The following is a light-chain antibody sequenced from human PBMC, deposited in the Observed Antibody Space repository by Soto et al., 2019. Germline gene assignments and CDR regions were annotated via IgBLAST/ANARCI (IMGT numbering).Light chain of an antibody. V-gene: IGKV3-20*01. CDR1: QSVSSSY. CDR2: VAS. CDR3: LQYGSSPPYT. Sequence: EIVLTQSPGTLSLSPGESATLSCRASQSVSSSYLAWYQQKPGQAPRLLIYVASSRATGIPDRFSGSGSGTDFTLIISRLEPEDFAVYYCLQYGSSPPYTFGQGNKLELK. J-gene: IGKJ2*01.